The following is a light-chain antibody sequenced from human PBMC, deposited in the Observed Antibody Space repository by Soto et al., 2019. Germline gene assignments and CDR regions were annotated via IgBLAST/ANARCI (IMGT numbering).Light chain of an antibody. Sequence: DIQMTQSPSTLSASVGDRVTITCRASQSISSWLAWYQQKPGKAPKLLIYKASNLESGVPSRFSGSGSGTEFTLTISSLQPDDFATYYCQQYSSYGTFGQGTKVEIK. J-gene: IGKJ1*01. CDR3: QQYSSYGT. CDR2: KAS. CDR1: QSISSW. V-gene: IGKV1-5*03.